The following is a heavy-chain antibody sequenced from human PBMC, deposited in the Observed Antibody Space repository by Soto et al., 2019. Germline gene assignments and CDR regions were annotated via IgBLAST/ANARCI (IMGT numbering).Heavy chain of an antibody. CDR1: GGSISSSNW. D-gene: IGHD3-22*01. CDR2: IYHSGST. J-gene: IGHJ4*02. Sequence: QVQLQESGPGLVKPSGTLSLTCAVSGGSISSSNWWSWVRQPPGKGLEWIGEIYHSGSTNYNPSLKSRVTIXXDXSXXQFSLKLSSVTAADTAVYYCARRLVVAYGYGGIDYWGQGTLVTVSS. CDR3: ARRLVVAYGYGGIDY. V-gene: IGHV4-4*02.